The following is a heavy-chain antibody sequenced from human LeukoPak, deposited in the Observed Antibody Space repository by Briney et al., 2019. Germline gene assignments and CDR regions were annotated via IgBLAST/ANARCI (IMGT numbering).Heavy chain of an antibody. V-gene: IGHV4-4*09. J-gene: IGHJ5*02. D-gene: IGHD3-10*01. CDR2: IYTSGST. CDR1: GGSISSYY. CDR3: ARHSYYYGSGSFYNWFDP. Sequence: PSETLSLTCTVSGGSISSYYWSWIRQPPGKGLEWIGYIYTSGSTNYNPSLKSRVTISVDTSKNQFSLKLSSVTAADTAVYYCARHSYYYGSGSFYNWFDPWGQGTLVTVSS.